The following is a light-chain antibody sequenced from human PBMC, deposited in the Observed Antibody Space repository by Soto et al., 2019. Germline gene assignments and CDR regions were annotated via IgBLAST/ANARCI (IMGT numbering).Light chain of an antibody. Sequence: AIQLTQSPSSLSASVGDRVTITCRASQDISTVLAWYQQKPGKAPKLLIYYASSLESGAPSRFSGSGSGTDFTLTITSLQPEDFATYYCQQFNSYPRTFGQGTKLEIK. CDR3: QQFNSYPRT. CDR2: YAS. CDR1: QDISTV. V-gene: IGKV1-13*02. J-gene: IGKJ2*01.